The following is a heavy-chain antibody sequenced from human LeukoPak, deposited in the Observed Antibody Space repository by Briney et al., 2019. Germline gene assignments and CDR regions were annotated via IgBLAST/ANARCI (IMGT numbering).Heavy chain of an antibody. D-gene: IGHD3-22*01. CDR3: ASGGYYDSSGYIPDY. V-gene: IGHV4-59*01. CDR1: GGSISGYH. Sequence: SETLSLTCNVSGGSISGYHWSWIRQPPGKGLEWLGYIYYSGSSNYNPSLKSRVTISAGTSKNQFSLKLSSVTAADTAVYYCASGGYYDSSGYIPDYWGQGTLVTVSS. J-gene: IGHJ4*02. CDR2: IYYSGSS.